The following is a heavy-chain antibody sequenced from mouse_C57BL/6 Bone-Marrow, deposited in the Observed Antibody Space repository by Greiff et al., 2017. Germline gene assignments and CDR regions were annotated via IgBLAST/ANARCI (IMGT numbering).Heavy chain of an antibody. V-gene: IGHV1-52*01. CDR3: ARGGSSRHWYFDV. CDR2: IDPSDSET. J-gene: IGHJ1*03. Sequence: VQLQQPGAELVRPGSSVKLSCKASGYTFTSYWMHWVKQRPIQGLEWIGNIDPSDSETHYNQKFKDKATLTVDKSSSTAYMQLSSLTSEDSAVYYCARGGSSRHWYFDVWGTGTTDTVSS. D-gene: IGHD1-1*01. CDR1: GYTFTSYW.